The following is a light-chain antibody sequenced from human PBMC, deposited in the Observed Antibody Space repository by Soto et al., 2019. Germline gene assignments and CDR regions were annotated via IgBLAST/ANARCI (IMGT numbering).Light chain of an antibody. Sequence: QSALTQPASVSGPPGQSITISCTGTSSDVGGYPLVSWYQQHPGKAPKLMIYEGSKRPSGVSNRFSGSKSGYTASLTISGLQAEDEADYYCCSYAGPRYVFGSGTKATVL. J-gene: IGLJ1*01. CDR3: CSYAGPRYV. CDR1: SSDVGGYPL. V-gene: IGLV2-23*01. CDR2: EGS.